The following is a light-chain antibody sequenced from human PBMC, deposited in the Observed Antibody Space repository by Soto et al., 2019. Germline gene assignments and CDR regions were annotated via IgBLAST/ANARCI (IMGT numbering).Light chain of an antibody. CDR1: SSNIGSNT. CDR3: AAWDDSLNGLV. CDR2: SHN. J-gene: IGLJ1*01. Sequence: QSALTQPPSASGTPGRRVTISCSGSSSNIGSNTVNWYQQLPGTAPKLLIYSHNQRPSGVPDRFSGSKSGTSASLAISGLQSEDEADYYCAAWDDSLNGLVFGTGTKVTVL. V-gene: IGLV1-44*01.